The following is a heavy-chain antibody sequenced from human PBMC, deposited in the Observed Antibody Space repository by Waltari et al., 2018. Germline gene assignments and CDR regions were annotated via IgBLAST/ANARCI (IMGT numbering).Heavy chain of an antibody. CDR3: ASDKVTGRGAFDI. CDR1: GFTVSSNY. D-gene: IGHD5-18*01. Sequence: EVQLVESGGGLIQPGGSWRLSCTASGFTVSSNYMSWVCQAPGKGWELVSVSVSGVSTSYADSVKGRFTISTDKSKNTRYHQMNSLRADDTAVYYCASDKVTGRGAFDIWGQGTMVTVSS. V-gene: IGHV3-53*01. CDR2: SVSGVST. J-gene: IGHJ3*02.